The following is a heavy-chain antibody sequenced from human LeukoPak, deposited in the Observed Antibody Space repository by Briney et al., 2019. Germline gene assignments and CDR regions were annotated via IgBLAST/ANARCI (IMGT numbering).Heavy chain of an antibody. J-gene: IGHJ4*02. CDR1: GYTFIHYY. V-gene: IGHV1-2*02. D-gene: IGHD2-15*01. CDR2: INPNNGGT. CDR3: TRILRAADF. Sequence: ASVKVSCKASGYTFIHYYIHWVRQAPRQGLRWMGWINPNNGGTNYAKEFQGRVTMTSDTSISTVYMELSSLKSDDTALYYCTRILRAADFWGQGTLVTVSS.